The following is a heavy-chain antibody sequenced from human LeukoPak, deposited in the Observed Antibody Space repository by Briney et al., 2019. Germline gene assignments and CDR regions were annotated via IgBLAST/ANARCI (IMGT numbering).Heavy chain of an antibody. J-gene: IGHJ5*02. CDR3: AGDESITNFGGVIGNWFDP. CDR2: ISAYNGNT. CDR1: GYTFTGYY. Sequence: ASVKVSCKASGYTFTGYYMHWVRQAPGQGLEWMGWISAYNGNTNYAQKPQRRDTMTTDTTTSTDYMELRSLKSGDTAVYYSAGDESITNFGGVIGNWFDPWGQGTLVTVSS. D-gene: IGHD3-3*01. V-gene: IGHV1-18*04.